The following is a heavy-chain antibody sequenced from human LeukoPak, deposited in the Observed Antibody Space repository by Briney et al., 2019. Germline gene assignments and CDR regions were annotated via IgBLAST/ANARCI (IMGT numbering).Heavy chain of an antibody. J-gene: IGHJ5*02. CDR1: GYTFTGYY. V-gene: IGHV1-69*13. D-gene: IGHD3-3*01. Sequence: GASVKVSCKASGYTFTGYYMHWVRQAPGQGLEWMGGIIPIFGTANYAQKFQGRVTITADESTSTAYMELSSLRSEDTAVYYGAQTTLPESNKKHYDFWSGPSNWFDPWGQGTLVTVSS. CDR3: AQTTLPESNKKHYDFWSGPSNWFDP. CDR2: IIPIFGTA.